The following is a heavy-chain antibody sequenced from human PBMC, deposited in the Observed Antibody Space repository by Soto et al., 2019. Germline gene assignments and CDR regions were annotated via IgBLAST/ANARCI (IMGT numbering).Heavy chain of an antibody. CDR1: GFAFNKFG. CDR3: AKGGEVGGVLGDH. Sequence: QVQLVESGGGVVQPGTYLRLCCAASGFAFNKFGMPWVRQAPGKGLEWVAFISYDGSYQYYADSVQGRLTITRDNSMNTLNMQLNSLRREDTAVYYCAKGGEVGGVLGDHWGQGTLVTVSS. D-gene: IGHD1-26*01. V-gene: IGHV3-30*18. CDR2: ISYDGSYQ. J-gene: IGHJ4*02.